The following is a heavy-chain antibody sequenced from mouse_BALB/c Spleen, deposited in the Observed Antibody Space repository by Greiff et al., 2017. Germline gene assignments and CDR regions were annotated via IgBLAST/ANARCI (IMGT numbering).Heavy chain of an antibody. CDR2: INPGSGGT. J-gene: IGHJ4*01. V-gene: IGHV1-54*01. CDR1: GYAFTNYL. Sequence: VKLMESGAELVRPGTSVKVSCKASGYAFTNYLIEWVKQRPGQGLEWIGVINPGSGGTNYNEKFKGKATLTADKSSSTAYMQLSSLTSDDSAVYFCARDWDYGTPYAMDYWGQGTSVTVSS. D-gene: IGHD1-1*01. CDR3: ARDWDYGTPYAMDY.